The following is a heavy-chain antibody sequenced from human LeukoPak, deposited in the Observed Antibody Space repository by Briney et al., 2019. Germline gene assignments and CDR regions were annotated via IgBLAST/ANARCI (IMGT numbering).Heavy chain of an antibody. V-gene: IGHV4-59*01. CDR1: GGSISSYH. D-gene: IGHD6-13*01. CDR3: ARVSPAVGAFDI. J-gene: IGHJ3*02. CDR2: FYYSGSS. Sequence: PSETLSLTCTVSGGSISSYHWNWIRQPPGKGLEWIGYFYYSGSSNYNPSLKSRVTISGDTSKNQFSLKLSSVTAADTAIYYCARVSPAVGAFDIWGRGTMVTVSS.